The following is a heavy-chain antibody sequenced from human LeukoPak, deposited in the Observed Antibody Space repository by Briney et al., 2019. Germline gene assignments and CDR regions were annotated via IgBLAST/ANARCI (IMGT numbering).Heavy chain of an antibody. J-gene: IGHJ4*02. CDR1: GGSISSYY. V-gene: IGHV4-4*07. CDR2: IYTSGST. CDR3: ARIPYGSGSYPVGYFDY. Sequence: PSETPSLTCTVSGGSISSYYWSWIRQPAGKGLEWIGRIYTSGSTNYNPSLKSRVTMSVDTSKNQFSLKLSSVTAADTAVYYCARIPYGSGSYPVGYFDYWGQGTLVTVSS. D-gene: IGHD3-10*01.